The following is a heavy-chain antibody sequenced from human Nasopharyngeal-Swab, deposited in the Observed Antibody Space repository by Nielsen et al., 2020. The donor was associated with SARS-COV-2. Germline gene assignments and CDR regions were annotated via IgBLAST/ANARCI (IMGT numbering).Heavy chain of an antibody. Sequence: GESLKISCAATGSTFRRCSMSWVRQAPGKGLEWVSAISASGSSTYYADSVKGRFTISRDNSQNTLYLQMSSPRVEDTAVYYCAKESGSYLYYYYGMDVWGQGTTVTVSS. V-gene: IGHV3-23*01. D-gene: IGHD1-26*01. CDR3: AKESGSYLYYYYGMDV. CDR1: GSTFRRCS. CDR2: ISASGSST. J-gene: IGHJ6*02.